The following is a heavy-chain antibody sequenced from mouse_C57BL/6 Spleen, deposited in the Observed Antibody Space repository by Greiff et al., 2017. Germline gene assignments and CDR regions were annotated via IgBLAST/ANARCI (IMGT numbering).Heavy chain of an antibody. CDR3: ARCERLAY. CDR1: GYSFPDYY. V-gene: IGHV1-39*01. CDR2: LNPNYGTT. J-gene: IGHJ3*01. Sequence: EVQLVESGPELVKPGASVKISCKASGYSFPDYYMNWVKQSNGKSLEWIGVLNPNYGTTSYNQKFKGKARLTVDKSSSTAYMQLNSLTSEDSAGYNCARCERLAYWGQGTLVTVSA.